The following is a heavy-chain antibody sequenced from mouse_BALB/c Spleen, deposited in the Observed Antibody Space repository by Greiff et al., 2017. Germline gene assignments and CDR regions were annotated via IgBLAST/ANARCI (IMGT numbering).Heavy chain of an antibody. CDR1: GFTFSSYG. D-gene: IGHD1-1*01. V-gene: IGHV5-6*01. J-gene: IGHJ3*01. CDR2: ISSGGSYT. Sequence: EVHLVESGGDLVKPGGSLKLSCAASGFTFSSYGMSWVRQTPDKRLEWVATISSGGSYTYYPDSVKGRFTISRDNAKNTLYLQMSSLKSEDTAMYYCAREKDYGSSSRGFAYWGQGTLVTVSA. CDR3: AREKDYGSSSRGFAY.